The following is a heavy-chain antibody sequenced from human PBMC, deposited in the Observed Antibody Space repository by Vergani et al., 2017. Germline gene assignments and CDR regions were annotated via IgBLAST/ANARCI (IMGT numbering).Heavy chain of an antibody. V-gene: IGHV4-34*01. CDR2: INHSGST. Sequence: QVQLQQWGAGLLKPSETLSLTCAVYGGSFSGYYWSWIRQPPGKGLEWIGEINHSGSTNYNPSLKSRVTISVDTSKNQFSLKLSSVTAADTAVYYCARAPRALSNLYXFDYWGQGTLVTVSS. D-gene: IGHD1-14*01. CDR1: GGSFSGYY. J-gene: IGHJ4*02. CDR3: ARAPRALSNLYXFDY.